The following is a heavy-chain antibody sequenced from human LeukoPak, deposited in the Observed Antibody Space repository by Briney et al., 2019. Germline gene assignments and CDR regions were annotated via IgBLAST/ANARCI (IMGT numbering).Heavy chain of an antibody. CDR3: ARGSGITMIVVVIGDAFDI. D-gene: IGHD3-22*01. V-gene: IGHV4-34*01. Sequence: SETLSLTCAIYSESFSGYFWSWIRQPPGKGLEWIGEINYSGSTNYNPSLKSRVTISVDTSKNQCSLKLSSVTAADTAVYYCARGSGITMIVVVIGDAFDIWGQGTMVTVSS. J-gene: IGHJ3*02. CDR1: SESFSGYF. CDR2: INYSGST.